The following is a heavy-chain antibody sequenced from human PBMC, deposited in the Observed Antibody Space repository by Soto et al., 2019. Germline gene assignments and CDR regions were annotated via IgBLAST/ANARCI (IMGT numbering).Heavy chain of an antibody. J-gene: IGHJ6*02. CDR1: GYPLTGYY. CDR3: ARVRIAAAGYYYYGMDV. CDR2: INPNSGGT. Sequence: SVKVSWTASGYPLTGYYMHLVRQAPGQGLEWMGWINPNSGGTNYAQKFQGWVTMTRDTSISTAYMELSRLRSDDTAVYYCARVRIAAAGYYYYGMDVWGQGTTVTV. V-gene: IGHV1-2*04. D-gene: IGHD6-13*01.